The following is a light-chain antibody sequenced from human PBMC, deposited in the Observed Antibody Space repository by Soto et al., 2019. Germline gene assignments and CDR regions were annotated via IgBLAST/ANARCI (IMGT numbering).Light chain of an antibody. J-gene: IGKJ4*01. CDR2: AAS. CDR1: QGISRY. V-gene: IGKV1-9*01. Sequence: IQLTQSPSSLSASVGDSVTITCRASQGISRYLSWYQQKPGRAPKLLISAASTLQSGVPARFSGSVSGTDFTLSITSLQPEDFATYYCQQLNTYPVTFGGGTKVEIK. CDR3: QQLNTYPVT.